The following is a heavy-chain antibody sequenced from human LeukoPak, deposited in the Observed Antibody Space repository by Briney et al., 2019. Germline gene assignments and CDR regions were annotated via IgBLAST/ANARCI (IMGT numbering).Heavy chain of an antibody. CDR3: AVYSTSSGWFDP. D-gene: IGHD6-6*01. CDR1: GGFISSSSYH. V-gene: IGHV4-39*01. Sequence: SETLSLTCTVSGGFISSSSYHWGWIRQPPGKGLEWVGNIYYSGTIYYNPSLKSRLTISVDTSKNQFSLKLTSVTAADTAVYYCAVYSTSSGWFDPWGQGTLVTVSS. CDR2: IYYSGTI. J-gene: IGHJ5*02.